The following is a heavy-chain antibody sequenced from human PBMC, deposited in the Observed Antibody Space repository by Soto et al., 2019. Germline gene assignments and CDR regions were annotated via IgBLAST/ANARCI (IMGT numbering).Heavy chain of an antibody. CDR2: IKSKTDGGTT. D-gene: IGHD5-12*01. CDR1: GFTFSNAW. V-gene: IGHV3-15*01. Sequence: GGSLRLSCAASGFTFSNAWMSWVRQAPGKGLEWVGRIKSKTDGGTTDYAAPVKGRFTISRDDSKNTLYLQMNSLKTEDTAVYYCTTGSGGYDYRGYYYYMDVWGKGTTVTVSS. CDR3: TTGSGGYDYRGYYYYMDV. J-gene: IGHJ6*03.